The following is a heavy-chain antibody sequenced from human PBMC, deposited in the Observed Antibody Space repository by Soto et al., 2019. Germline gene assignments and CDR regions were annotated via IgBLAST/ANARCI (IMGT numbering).Heavy chain of an antibody. V-gene: IGHV3-21*01. CDR1: GFTFSSYS. J-gene: IGHJ3*02. CDR2: ISSSSSYI. CDR3: ARDLVYYDSSGRRSAFDI. D-gene: IGHD3-22*01. Sequence: PGGSLRLACAASGFTFSSYSMNWVRQAPGKGLEWVSSISSSSSYIYYADSVKGRFTISRDNAKNSLYLQMNSLRAEDTAVYYCARDLVYYDSSGRRSAFDIRAQRTMVTGSS.